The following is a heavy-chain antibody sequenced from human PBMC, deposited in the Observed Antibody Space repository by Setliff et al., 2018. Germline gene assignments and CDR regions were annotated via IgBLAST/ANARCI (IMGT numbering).Heavy chain of an antibody. Sequence: SETLSLTCTVSGGSISSSSYYWGWIRQPPGKGLEWIGSIYYSGSTYYKPSLKSRVTISVDTSKNQFSLKLSSVTAADTAVYYCARGTTGAFDIWGQGTMVTVSS. CDR1: GGSISSSSYY. V-gene: IGHV4-39*01. CDR3: ARGTTGAFDI. J-gene: IGHJ3*02. D-gene: IGHD1-1*01. CDR2: IYYSGST.